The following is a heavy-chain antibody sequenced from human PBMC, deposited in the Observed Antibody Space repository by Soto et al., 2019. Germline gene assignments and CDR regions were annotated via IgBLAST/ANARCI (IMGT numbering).Heavy chain of an antibody. Sequence: QVQLVQSGAEVKKPGSSVKVSCKASGGTFSSYTISWVRQAPGQGLEWMGRIIPILGIANYGQKFQGRVTSTAEKSPSTAYMELSSMRSEDAAVYYCARDQQLLDYWGQGTLVTVSS. V-gene: IGHV1-69*08. D-gene: IGHD6-13*01. CDR2: IIPILGIA. J-gene: IGHJ4*02. CDR3: ARDQQLLDY. CDR1: GGTFSSYT.